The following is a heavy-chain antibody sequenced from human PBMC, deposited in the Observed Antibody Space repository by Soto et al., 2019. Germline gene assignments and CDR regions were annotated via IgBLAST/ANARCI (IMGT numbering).Heavy chain of an antibody. D-gene: IGHD6-6*01. CDR3: ARREAARPNYYYYGMDV. J-gene: IGHJ6*02. CDR1: GYSFTSYW. V-gene: IGHV5-10-1*01. Sequence: PGESLKISCKGSGYSFTSYWISWVRQMPGKGLEWMGRIDPSDSYTNYSPSFQGHVTISADKSISTAYLQWSSLKASDTAMYYCARREAARPNYYYYGMDVWGQGTTVTVSS. CDR2: IDPSDSYT.